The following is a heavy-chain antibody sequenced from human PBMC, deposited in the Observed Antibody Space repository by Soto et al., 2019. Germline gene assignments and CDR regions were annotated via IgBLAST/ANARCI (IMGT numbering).Heavy chain of an antibody. CDR2: IYPGDSGT. Sequence: ESLKISCQGSGYSFTTNWIGWVRQMPGKGLEWMGVIYPGDSGTRYSPSFQGQVAISADKSINTAYLQWSSLKASDTAMYYCARHSGVAEDGTDWGQGTLVTVSS. J-gene: IGHJ1*01. CDR3: ARHSGVAEDGTD. D-gene: IGHD6-13*01. V-gene: IGHV5-51*01. CDR1: GYSFTTNW.